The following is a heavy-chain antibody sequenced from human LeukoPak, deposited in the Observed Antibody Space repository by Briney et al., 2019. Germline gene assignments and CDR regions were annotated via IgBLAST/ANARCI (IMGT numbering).Heavy chain of an antibody. J-gene: IGHJ4*02. Sequence: SVKVSCKASGGTFSSYAINWVRQAPGQGLEWMGGIIPIFGTANYAQKFQGRVTITADESTSTAYMELRSLRSDDTAVYYCARDRTYYFDYWGQGTLVTVSS. CDR1: GGTFSSYA. CDR2: IIPIFGTA. V-gene: IGHV1-69*01. D-gene: IGHD2-2*01. CDR3: ARDRTYYFDY.